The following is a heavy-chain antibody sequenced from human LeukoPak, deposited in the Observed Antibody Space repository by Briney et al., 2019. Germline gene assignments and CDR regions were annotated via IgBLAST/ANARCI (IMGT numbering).Heavy chain of an antibody. CDR3: AKVGDYDFWSAPNWFDP. V-gene: IGHV3-53*01. Sequence: GGSLRLSCAASGFTVSSNYMSWVRQAPGKGLEWVSVIYSGSSTYYADSVKGRFTISRDNSKNTLYLQMNSLRAEDTAVYYCAKVGDYDFWSAPNWFDPWGQGTLVTVSS. CDR1: GFTVSSNY. CDR2: IYSGSST. D-gene: IGHD3-3*01. J-gene: IGHJ5*02.